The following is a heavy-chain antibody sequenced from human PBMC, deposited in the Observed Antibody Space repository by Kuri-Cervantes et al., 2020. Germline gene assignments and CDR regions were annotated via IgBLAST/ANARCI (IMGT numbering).Heavy chain of an antibody. V-gene: IGHV3-9*01. CDR2: ISWNSGSI. CDR1: GFTFDDYA. J-gene: IGHJ3*02. Sequence: SLKISCAASGFTFDDYAMHWVRQAPGKGLKWVSGISWNSGSIGYADSVKGRFTISRDNSKNTLYLQMNSLRAEDTAVYYCARDPTVTTWWDAFDIWGQGTMVTVSS. CDR3: ARDPTVTTWWDAFDI. D-gene: IGHD4-17*01.